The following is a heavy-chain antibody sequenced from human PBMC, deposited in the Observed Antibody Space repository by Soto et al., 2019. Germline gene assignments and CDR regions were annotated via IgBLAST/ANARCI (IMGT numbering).Heavy chain of an antibody. J-gene: IGHJ4*02. Sequence: SETLSLTCTVSGGSISSYYWSWIRQPPGKGLEWIGYIYYSGSTNYNPSLKSRVTISVDTSKNQFSLKLSSVTAADTAVYYCARLEYSSPDYWGQGTLVTVSS. CDR2: IYYSGST. V-gene: IGHV4-59*08. D-gene: IGHD6-6*01. CDR3: ARLEYSSPDY. CDR1: GGSISSYY.